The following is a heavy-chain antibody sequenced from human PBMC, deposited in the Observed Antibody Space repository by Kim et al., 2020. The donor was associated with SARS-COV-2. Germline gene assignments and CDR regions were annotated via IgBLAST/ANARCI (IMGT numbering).Heavy chain of an antibody. Sequence: SETLSLTCTVSGGSISSSSYYWGWIRQPPGKGLEWIGSIYYSGSTYYNPSLKSRVTISVDTSKNQFSLKLSSVTAADTAVYYCSWGVGFGENNWFDPWGQGTLVTVSS. CDR2: IYYSGST. D-gene: IGHD3-10*01. J-gene: IGHJ5*02. CDR3: SWGVGFGENNWFDP. CDR1: GGSISSSSYY. V-gene: IGHV4-39*01.